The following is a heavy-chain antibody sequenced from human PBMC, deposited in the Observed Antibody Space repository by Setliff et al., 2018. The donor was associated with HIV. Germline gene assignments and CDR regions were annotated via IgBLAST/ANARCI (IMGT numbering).Heavy chain of an antibody. V-gene: IGHV3-21*06. CDR3: TRNPHSSGWYLLDY. CDR1: GFTFSSYS. CDR2: ISSSSSYI. Sequence: GGSLRLSCAASGFTFSSYSMNWVRQAPGKGLEWVSSISSSSSYIYYADSVKGRFTISRDNAKNSLYLQMNSLRVEDTAVYYCTRNPHSSGWYLLDYWAQGTQVTVPS. D-gene: IGHD6-19*01. J-gene: IGHJ4*02.